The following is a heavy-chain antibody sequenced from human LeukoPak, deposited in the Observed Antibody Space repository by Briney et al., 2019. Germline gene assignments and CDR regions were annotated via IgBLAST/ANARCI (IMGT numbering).Heavy chain of an antibody. CDR2: MNPNSGNT. Sequence: ASVKVSCKASGYTFTSYDINWVRQATGQGLEWMGWMNPNSGNTGYAQKFRGRVTITRNTSISTAYMELSSLRSEDTAVYYCARALSRKVPTPPRSYYMDVWGKGTTVTVSS. V-gene: IGHV1-8*03. CDR1: GYTFTSYD. J-gene: IGHJ6*03. D-gene: IGHD1-1*01. CDR3: ARALSRKVPTPPRSYYMDV.